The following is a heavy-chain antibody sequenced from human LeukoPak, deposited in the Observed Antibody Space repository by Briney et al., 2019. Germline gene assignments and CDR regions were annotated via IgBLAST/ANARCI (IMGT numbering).Heavy chain of an antibody. CDR1: GFTFSNYW. V-gene: IGHV3-7*04. D-gene: IGHD2-2*02. CDR2: IKLDGCGL. J-gene: IGHJ4*02. CDR3: ARELYVSGGIVY. Sequence: EGSLRLSCAASGFTFSNYWMSWVRQAPGKGLEWVSNIKLDGCGLSYVDSSPSRFSISRDNVNNSLFLQMNSLRVEATAVYYCARELYVSGGIVYWGQGALVTVSS.